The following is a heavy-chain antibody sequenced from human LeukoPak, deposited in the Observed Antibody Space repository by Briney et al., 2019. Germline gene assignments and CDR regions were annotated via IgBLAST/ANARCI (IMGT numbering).Heavy chain of an antibody. J-gene: IGHJ4*02. D-gene: IGHD6-19*01. CDR1: GGSISSYY. CDR2: IYYSGST. Sequence: SETLSLTCTVSGGSISSYYWSWIRQPPGKGLEWIGYIYYSGSTNYNPSLKSRVTISVDTSENQFSLKLSSVTAADTAVYYCARLKGQWLAQVDYWGQGTLVTVSS. CDR3: ARLKGQWLAQVDY. V-gene: IGHV4-59*08.